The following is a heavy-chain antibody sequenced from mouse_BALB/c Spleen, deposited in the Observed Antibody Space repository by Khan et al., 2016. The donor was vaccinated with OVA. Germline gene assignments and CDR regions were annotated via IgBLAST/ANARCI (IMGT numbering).Heavy chain of an antibody. J-gene: IGHJ2*01. CDR2: IRYSGST. V-gene: IGHV3-1*02. CDR3: ARTARIKY. CDR1: GYSITSGYG. D-gene: IGHD1-2*01. Sequence: EVQLVESGPGLAKPSQSLSLTCTVTGYSITSGYGWNWIRQFPGNKLEWMCYIRYSGSTNYNPSLKSRISITRDTSKNQSFLQLNSVTTEETATYYCARTARIKYWGQGTTLTVSS.